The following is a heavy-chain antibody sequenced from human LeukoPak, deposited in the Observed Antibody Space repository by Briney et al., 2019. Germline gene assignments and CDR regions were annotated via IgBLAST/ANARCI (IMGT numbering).Heavy chain of an antibody. D-gene: IGHD3-22*01. CDR2: IYTSGST. CDR1: GGSISSGSYY. CDR3: ARDRTYYYDSSGYADAFDI. J-gene: IGHJ3*02. Sequence: KPSQTLSLTCTVSGGSISSGSYYWSWIRQPAGKGLEWIGRIYTSGSTNYNPSLKSRVTISVDTSKNPFSLKLSSVTAADTAVYYCARDRTYYYDSSGYADAFDIWGQGTMVTVSS. V-gene: IGHV4-61*02.